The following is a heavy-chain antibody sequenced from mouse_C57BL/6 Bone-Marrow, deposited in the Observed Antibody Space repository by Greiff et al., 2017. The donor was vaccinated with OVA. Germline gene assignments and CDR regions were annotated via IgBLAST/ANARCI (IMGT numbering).Heavy chain of an antibody. CDR2: IHPISGST. CDR3: VTILRPYFDY. CDR1: GYTFTSYW. V-gene: IGHV1-64*01. D-gene: IGHD1-1*01. Sequence: QVQLQQPGAELVKPGASVKLSCKASGYTFTSYWMHWVKQRPGQGLEWIGMIHPISGSTNSNETFKSKATLTVDKSPSTAYMQLSSLTSDDSAVYYCVTILRPYFDYWGQGTTLTVSS. J-gene: IGHJ2*01.